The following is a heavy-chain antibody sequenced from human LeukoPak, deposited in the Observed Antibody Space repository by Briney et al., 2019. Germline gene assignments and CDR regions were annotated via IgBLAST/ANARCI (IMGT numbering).Heavy chain of an antibody. CDR3: TRDILTGYYQPDY. V-gene: IGHV3-49*04. CDR2: IRSKAYGGAT. Sequence: GGSLRLSCTGSGFTFGKYAISWVRQAPGKGLEWVGFIRSKAYGGATEYGASVKGRFTISRDDYKSIAYLQMNSLKTEDTAVYYCTRDILTGYYQPDYWGQGTLVSVSS. CDR1: GFTFGKYA. D-gene: IGHD3-9*01. J-gene: IGHJ4*02.